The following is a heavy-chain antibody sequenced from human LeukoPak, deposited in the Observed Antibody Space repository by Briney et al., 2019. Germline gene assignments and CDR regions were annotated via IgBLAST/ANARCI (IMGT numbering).Heavy chain of an antibody. CDR3: TAATNIGYCSSTSCYQSY. Sequence: PGGSLRLSCAASGFTFSSYAMSWVRQAPGKGLEWVSAISDSGGSTYYADSVKGRFTISRDNSKNTLYLQMNSLRAEDTAVYYSTAATNIGYCSSTSCYQSYWGQGTLVTVSS. D-gene: IGHD2-2*01. V-gene: IGHV3-23*01. CDR2: ISDSGGST. CDR1: GFTFSSYA. J-gene: IGHJ4*02.